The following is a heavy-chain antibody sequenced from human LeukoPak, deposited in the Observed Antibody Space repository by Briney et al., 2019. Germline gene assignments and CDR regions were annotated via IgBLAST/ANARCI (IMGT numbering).Heavy chain of an antibody. D-gene: IGHD3-10*01. CDR3: AGMVRGVIINYYYMDV. CDR1: GGSISSYY. J-gene: IGHJ6*03. V-gene: IGHV4-59*08. Sequence: SETLSLTCTVSGGSISSYYWSWIRQPPGKGLEWIGYIYYSGGTNYNPSLKSRVTISVDTSKNQFSLKLSSVTAADTAVYYCAGMVRGVIINYYYMDVWGKGTTVTVSS. CDR2: IYYSGGT.